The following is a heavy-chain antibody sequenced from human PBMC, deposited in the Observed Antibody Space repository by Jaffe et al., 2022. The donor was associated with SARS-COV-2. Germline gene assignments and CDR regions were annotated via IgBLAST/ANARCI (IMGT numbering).Heavy chain of an antibody. CDR2: ISSSSRYI. J-gene: IGHJ4*02. V-gene: IGHV3-21*06. D-gene: IGHD2-15*01. CDR3: ARAYCRGGSCYSADLIDY. Sequence: EVQLVESGGGLVKPGGSLRLSCAASGFTFSSYSMNWVRQAPGKGLEWVSSISSSSRYIYHADSVKGRFTISRDNAKNSLYLQMNSLRAEDTAVYYCARAYCRGGSCYSADLIDYWGQGTLVTVSS. CDR1: GFTFSSYS.